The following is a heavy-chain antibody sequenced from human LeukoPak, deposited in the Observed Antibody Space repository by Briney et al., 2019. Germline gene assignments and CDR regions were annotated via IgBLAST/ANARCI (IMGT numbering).Heavy chain of an antibody. CDR2: ISSSSYI. D-gene: IGHD3-16*01. V-gene: IGHV3-21*01. CDR1: GFTFSSYS. CDR3: ARDGGLRVFDY. Sequence: GGSLRLSCAASGFTFSSYSMNWVRQAPGKGLEWVSSISSSSYIYYADSVKGRFTISRDNAKNSLYLQMNSLRAEDTAVYYCARDGGLRVFDYWGQGTLVTVSS. J-gene: IGHJ4*02.